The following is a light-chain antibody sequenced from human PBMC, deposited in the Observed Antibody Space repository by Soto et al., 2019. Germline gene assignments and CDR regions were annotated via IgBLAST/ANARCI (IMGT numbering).Light chain of an antibody. CDR2: EVT. V-gene: IGLV2-8*01. J-gene: IGLJ1*01. CDR1: SGDIGGYDY. CDR3: SSYAGSNYPYV. Sequence: QSVLTQPPSASGSPGQSVTISCTGTSGDIGGYDYVSWYQQHPGKAPKLMIYEVTKRPVGVPDRFSGSKSGNTASLTVSGLQAEDEADYYCSSYAGSNYPYVFGTGTKVTVL.